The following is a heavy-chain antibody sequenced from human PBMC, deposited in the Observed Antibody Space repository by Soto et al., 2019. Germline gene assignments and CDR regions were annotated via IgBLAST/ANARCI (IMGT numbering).Heavy chain of an antibody. CDR3: ARAGVAGPYYYYYGMDV. CDR1: GYTFTSYA. Sequence: ASVKVSCKASGYTFTSYAMHWVRQAPGQRLEWMGWINAGNGNTKYSQKFQGRVTITRDTSASTAYMELSSLRSEDTAVYYCARAGVAGPYYYYYGMDVWGQGTTVTVSS. D-gene: IGHD6-19*01. J-gene: IGHJ6*02. CDR2: INAGNGNT. V-gene: IGHV1-3*01.